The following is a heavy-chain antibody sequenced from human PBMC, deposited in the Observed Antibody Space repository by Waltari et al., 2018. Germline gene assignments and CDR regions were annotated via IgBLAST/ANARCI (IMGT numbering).Heavy chain of an antibody. CDR1: GFTFSNSW. Sequence: EVQLVESGGGFVQPGGSLRASCEGTGFTFSNSWVQWVRQAPGKGLELLARVKSDGSTTNYADSVKGRFTISRENAKNTLYLEMNSRRTEDTAVYYCARAGYYRFDYWGQGTLVTVSS. J-gene: IGHJ4*02. CDR2: VKSDGSTT. CDR3: ARAGYYRFDY. D-gene: IGHD3-22*01. V-gene: IGHV3-74*02.